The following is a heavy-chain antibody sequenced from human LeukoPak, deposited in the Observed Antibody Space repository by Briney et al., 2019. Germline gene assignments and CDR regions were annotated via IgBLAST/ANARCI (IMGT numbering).Heavy chain of an antibody. Sequence: SETLFLTCTVSGGSISSGDYYWSWIRQPPGKGLEWIGYIYYSGSTYYNPSLKSRVTISVDTSKNQFSLKLSSVTAADTAVYYCARDLAFGYSGYFDLWGRGTLVTVSS. CDR3: ARDLAFGYSGYFDL. CDR1: GGSISSGDYY. D-gene: IGHD2-21*01. CDR2: IYYSGST. V-gene: IGHV4-30-4*01. J-gene: IGHJ2*01.